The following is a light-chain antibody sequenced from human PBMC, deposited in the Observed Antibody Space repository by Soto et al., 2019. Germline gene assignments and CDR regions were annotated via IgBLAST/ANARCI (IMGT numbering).Light chain of an antibody. Sequence: DVVMTQSPLSLPVTLGQPASISCRSSQSLVYSDGNTYLNWFQQRPGQSPRRLIYKVSIRDSGVPDRFSGRGSGTDFTLKISRVEAVDVGVYYCMQGTHWPPTFGQGTRWIS. CDR1: QSLVYSDGNTY. J-gene: IGKJ1*01. CDR2: KVS. V-gene: IGKV2-30*01. CDR3: MQGTHWPPT.